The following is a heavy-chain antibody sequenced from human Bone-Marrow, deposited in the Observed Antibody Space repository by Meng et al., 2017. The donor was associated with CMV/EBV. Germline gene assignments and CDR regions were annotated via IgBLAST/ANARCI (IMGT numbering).Heavy chain of an antibody. J-gene: IGHJ4*02. CDR2: IKFDGGEI. CDR1: GFTFDDYG. V-gene: IGHV3-7*01. Sequence: GGSLRLSCAASGFTFDDYGMSWVRQAPGKGLEWVANIKFDGGEIYYVDPVKGRFTISRDNAKNSLYLQMNGLRAEDTAVYYCARDPHFGALDYWGQGTLVTVSS. CDR3: ARDPHFGALDY. D-gene: IGHD3-10*01.